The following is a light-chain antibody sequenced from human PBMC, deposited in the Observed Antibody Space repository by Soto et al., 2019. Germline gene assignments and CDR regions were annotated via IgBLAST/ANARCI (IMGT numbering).Light chain of an antibody. V-gene: IGKV3-20*01. CDR2: GAS. CDR3: QQYGSSPLIT. CDR1: QSVSSSY. Sequence: EIVLTQSPGTLSLSPGERATLSCRASQSVSSSYLAWYQQKPGQAPSLLIYGASSRATGTPDRFSGSGSGTDFTLTISRLEPEDFAVYYCQQYGSSPLITFGQGTRLEIK. J-gene: IGKJ5*01.